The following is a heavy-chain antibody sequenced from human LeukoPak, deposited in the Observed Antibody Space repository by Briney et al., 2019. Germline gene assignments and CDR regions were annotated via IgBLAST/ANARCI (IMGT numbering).Heavy chain of an antibody. Sequence: PGGSLRLSCAASGFTFSSYAMSWVRQAPGKGLEWVAVIWYDGSYKYYADSVKGRFTISRDNSKNTLYLQMNSLRAEDTAVYYCARGEGHNSGSYLNWGQGTLVTVSS. D-gene: IGHD1-26*01. CDR2: IWYDGSYK. J-gene: IGHJ4*02. V-gene: IGHV3-33*08. CDR3: ARGEGHNSGSYLN. CDR1: GFTFSSYA.